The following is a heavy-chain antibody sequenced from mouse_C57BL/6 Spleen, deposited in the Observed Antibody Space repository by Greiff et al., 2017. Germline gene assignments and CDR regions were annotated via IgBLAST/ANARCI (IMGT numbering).Heavy chain of an antibody. D-gene: IGHD1-1*01. CDR1: GYTFTSYW. J-gene: IGHJ2*01. Sequence: QVQLQQPGAELVKPGASVKVSCKASGYTFTSYWMHWVKQRPGQGLEWIGRIHPSDSDTNYNQKFKGKATLPVDNSSSTAYMQLSSLTSEDYAVYYCSMSITTVVAYYFDYWGQGTTLTVAS. CDR3: SMSITTVVAYYFDY. V-gene: IGHV1-74*01. CDR2: IHPSDSDT.